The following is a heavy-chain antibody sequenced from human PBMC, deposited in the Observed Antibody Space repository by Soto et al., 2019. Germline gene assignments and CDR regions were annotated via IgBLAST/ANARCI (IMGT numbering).Heavy chain of an antibody. J-gene: IGHJ6*02. CDR2: IMPIFRTP. V-gene: IGHV1-69*12. Sequence: QVQLGQSGAEVKKPGSSVKVSCKASGGTFSNSAISWVRQAPGQGLEWMGGIMPIFRTPDYAQKFQGRVTITADESTSTAYMELSGLRSDDTAVYYCARGKDRLQLGGNYYYILDVWGQGTTVTVSS. D-gene: IGHD5-12*01. CDR1: GGTFSNSA. CDR3: ARGKDRLQLGGNYYYILDV.